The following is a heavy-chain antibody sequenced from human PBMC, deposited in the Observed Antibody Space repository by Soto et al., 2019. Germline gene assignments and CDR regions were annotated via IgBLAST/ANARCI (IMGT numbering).Heavy chain of an antibody. D-gene: IGHD1-26*01. CDR2: IYYSGRT. CDR1: GGSISSHA. J-gene: IGHJ4*02. V-gene: IGHV4-59*08. Sequence: SETLSLTCTVSGGSISSHAWSWIRQSPGKGLEWIGYIYYSGRTVYNPSLKSRVIMSLDTSKNQFSLKLTSVTATDTAVYYCADDIPSGSYRFDYWGQGALVTVSS. CDR3: ADDIPSGSYRFDY.